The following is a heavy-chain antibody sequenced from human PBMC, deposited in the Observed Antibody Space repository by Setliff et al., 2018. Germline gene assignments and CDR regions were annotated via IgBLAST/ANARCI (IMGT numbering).Heavy chain of an antibody. Sequence: PSETLSLTCAVSGGSISSSNWWSWVRQPPGKGLEWIGEIYHSGSTNYNPSLKSRVTISVDTSKNQFSLKLSSVTAAETALYYCASLRSDYCTSAGCYGYYFEYWGRGTLVTVSS. CDR2: IYHSGST. V-gene: IGHV4-4*02. D-gene: IGHD2-2*01. J-gene: IGHJ4*02. CDR1: GGSISSSNW. CDR3: ASLRSDYCTSAGCYGYYFEY.